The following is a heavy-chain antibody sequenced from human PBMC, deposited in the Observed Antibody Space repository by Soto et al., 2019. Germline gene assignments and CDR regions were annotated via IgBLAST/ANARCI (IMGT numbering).Heavy chain of an antibody. D-gene: IGHD3-10*01. CDR3: ARGGISPNY. V-gene: IGHV1-18*01. J-gene: IGHJ4*02. Sequence: QVQLVQSGVEVKAPGASVKVSCKASGYTFTTSSISWVRQAPGQGLEWMGWISGYNGNTNYAQKFQGRVTLTTDTSTNTAYMELRSLRSDDTPVYYCARGGISPNYWGQGTLGSDSS. CDR2: ISGYNGNT. CDR1: GYTFTTSS.